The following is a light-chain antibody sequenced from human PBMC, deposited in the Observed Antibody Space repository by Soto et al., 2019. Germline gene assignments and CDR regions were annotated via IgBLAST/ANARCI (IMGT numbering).Light chain of an antibody. J-gene: IGLJ1*01. Sequence: QSVLTQPASVSGSPGQSITISCTETSSDVGGYNYVSWYQQHPGKAPKLIIYEVSNRPSGVSNRFSGSKSGNTASLTISGLQAEDEADYYCNSYTSKSTGVFGTGTKVTVL. CDR1: SSDVGGYNY. V-gene: IGLV2-14*01. CDR2: EVS. CDR3: NSYTSKSTGV.